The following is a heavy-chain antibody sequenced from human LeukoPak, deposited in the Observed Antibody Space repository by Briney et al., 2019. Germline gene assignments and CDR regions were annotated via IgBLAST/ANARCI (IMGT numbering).Heavy chain of an antibody. V-gene: IGHV3-21*01. Sequence: SGGSLRLSCSASGFTFSTYTMNWVRQAPGKGLEWVSSISGSSTYIYYADSVKGRCTISRDNAKNSLYLQMNSLRAEDTAVYYCARDKRGASWFDPWGQGTLVTVSS. J-gene: IGHJ5*02. D-gene: IGHD1-26*01. CDR2: ISGSSTYI. CDR3: ARDKRGASWFDP. CDR1: GFTFSTYT.